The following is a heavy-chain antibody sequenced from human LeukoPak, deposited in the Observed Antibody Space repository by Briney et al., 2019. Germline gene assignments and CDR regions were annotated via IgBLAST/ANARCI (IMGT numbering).Heavy chain of an antibody. CDR1: GYTFTSYA. CDR3: ARELYYYGSGSNEFDY. CDR2: MNPNSGNT. Sequence: ASVRVSCKASGYTFTSYAINWVRQATVQGLEWMGWMNPNSGNTGYAQKFQGRVTMTRNTSISTAYMELSSLRSEDTAVYYCARELYYYGSGSNEFDYWGQGTLVTVSS. V-gene: IGHV1-8*01. J-gene: IGHJ4*02. D-gene: IGHD3-10*01.